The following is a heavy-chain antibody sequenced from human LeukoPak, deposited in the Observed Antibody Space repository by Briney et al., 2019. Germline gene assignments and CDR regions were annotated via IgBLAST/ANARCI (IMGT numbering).Heavy chain of an antibody. CDR3: ARVWVVGATTDY. J-gene: IGHJ4*02. Sequence: GASVKVSCKASGYTFTSYYMHWVRQAPGQGLEWMGIINPSGGSTSYAQTFQGRVTMTRDMSTSTVYMELSSLRSEDTAVYYCARVWVVGATTDYWGQGTLVTVSS. CDR2: INPSGGST. D-gene: IGHD1-26*01. CDR1: GYTFTSYY. V-gene: IGHV1-46*01.